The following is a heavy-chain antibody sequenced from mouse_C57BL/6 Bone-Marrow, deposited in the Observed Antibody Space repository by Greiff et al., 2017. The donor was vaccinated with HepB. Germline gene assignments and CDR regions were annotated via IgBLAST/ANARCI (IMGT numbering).Heavy chain of an antibody. D-gene: IGHD2-4*01. Sequence: VQLQQSVAELVRPGASVKLSCTASGFNIKNTYMHWVKQRPEQGLEWIGRIDPANGNTKYAQKFQGKATITADTSSNTAYLQLSSLTSEDTAIDYCASIYCDYRYAMDYWGQGTSVTGSA. CDR2: IDPANGNT. CDR3: ASIYCDYRYAMDY. V-gene: IGHV14-3*01. CDR1: GFNIKNTY. J-gene: IGHJ4*01.